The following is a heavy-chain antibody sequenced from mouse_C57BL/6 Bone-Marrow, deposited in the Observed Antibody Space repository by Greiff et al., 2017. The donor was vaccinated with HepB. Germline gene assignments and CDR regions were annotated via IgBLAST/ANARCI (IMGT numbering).Heavy chain of an antibody. V-gene: IGHV1-47*01. CDR1: GYTFTTYP. D-gene: IGHD1-1*01. J-gene: IGHJ4*01. Sequence: VQLQQSGAELVKPGASVKMSCKASGYTFTTYPIEWMKQNHGKSLEWIGNFHPYNDDTKYNEKFKGKATLTVEKSSSTVYLDLSRLTSDDSAVYYCARDYYGSSYPFYYAMDYWGQGTSVTVSS. CDR2: FHPYNDDT. CDR3: ARDYYGSSYPFYYAMDY.